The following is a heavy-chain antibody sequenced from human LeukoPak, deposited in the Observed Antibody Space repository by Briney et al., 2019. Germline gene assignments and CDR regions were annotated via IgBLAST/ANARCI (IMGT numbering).Heavy chain of an antibody. V-gene: IGHV4-59*12. CDR1: GGSISSYY. CDR3: AIKRGAAMRPFDY. D-gene: IGHD5-18*01. CDR2: IYYSGST. Sequence: PSETLSLTCTVSGGSISSYYWSWIRQPPGKGLEWIGYIYYSGSTNYNPSLKSRVTISVDTSKSQFSLKLSSVTAADTAVYYRAIKRGAAMRPFDYWGQGTLVTVSS. J-gene: IGHJ4*02.